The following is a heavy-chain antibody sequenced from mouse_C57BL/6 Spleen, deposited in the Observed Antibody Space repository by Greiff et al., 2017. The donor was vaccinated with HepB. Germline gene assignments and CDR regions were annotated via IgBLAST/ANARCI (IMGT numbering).Heavy chain of an antibody. CDR1: GYTFTSYD. D-gene: IGHD1-1*01. Sequence: QVQLKESGPELVKPGASVKLSCKASGYTFTSYDINWVKQRPGQGLEWIGWIYPRDGSTKYNEKFKGKATLTVDTSSSTAYMELHSLTSEDSAVYFCARGGYGRAMDYWGQGTSVTVSS. CDR2: IYPRDGST. V-gene: IGHV1-85*01. J-gene: IGHJ4*01. CDR3: ARGGYGRAMDY.